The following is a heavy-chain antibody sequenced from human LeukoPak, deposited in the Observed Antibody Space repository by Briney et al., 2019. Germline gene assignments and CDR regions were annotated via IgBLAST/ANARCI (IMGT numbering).Heavy chain of an antibody. CDR2: IIPIFGTE. CDR1: VGTFSSYA. V-gene: IGHV1-69*13. J-gene: IGHJ6*03. CDR3: AREGEGGRNYYYYMGV. D-gene: IGHD3-10*01. Sequence: SVKVSCKASVGTFSSYAISWVRQAPGQGLEWMGGIIPIFGTENYAQKFQGRVTITADESTSTAYMELSSLRSEDTAVYYCAREGEGGRNYYYYMGVWGKGTTVTISS.